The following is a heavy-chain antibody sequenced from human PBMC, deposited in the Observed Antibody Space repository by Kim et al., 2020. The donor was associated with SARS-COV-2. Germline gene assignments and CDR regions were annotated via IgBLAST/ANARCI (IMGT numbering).Heavy chain of an antibody. V-gene: IGHV3-23*01. J-gene: IGHJ4*02. CDR1: GFTFSSYA. CDR2: ISGTGGST. D-gene: IGHD3-9*01. CDR3: AKDVKGTGNWYYDY. Sequence: GGSLRLSCAASGFTFSSYAMNWVRQAPGKGLEWVSSISGTGGSTYYADSVKGRFTISRDYSKNTLYLQMNSLRAEDTAVYYCAKDVKGTGNWYYDYWGQGTLVTVSS.